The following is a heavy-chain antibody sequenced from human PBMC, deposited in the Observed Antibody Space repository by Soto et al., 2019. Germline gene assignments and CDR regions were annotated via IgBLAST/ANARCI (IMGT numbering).Heavy chain of an antibody. CDR3: AREMESVFDY. D-gene: IGHD1-1*01. Sequence: QVQLVESGGGVVQPGRSLRLSCAASGFTFSSYAMHWVRQAPGKGLEWVAVIAYDGRNKYYADSVKGRFTISRDNSKNTLYLQMNSMRMEDTTVYYCAREMESVFDYWGQGTMVHVSS. CDR2: IAYDGRNK. J-gene: IGHJ4*02. V-gene: IGHV3-30*04. CDR1: GFTFSSYA.